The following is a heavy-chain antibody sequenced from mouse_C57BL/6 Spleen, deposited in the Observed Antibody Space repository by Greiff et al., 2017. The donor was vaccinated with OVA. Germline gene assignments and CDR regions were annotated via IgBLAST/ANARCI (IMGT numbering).Heavy chain of an antibody. J-gene: IGHJ3*01. V-gene: IGHV14-4*01. Sequence: EVMVVESGAELVRPGASVKLSCTASGFNIKDDYMHWVKQRPEQGLEWIGWIDPENGDTEYASKFQGKATITADTSSNTAYLQLSSLTSEDTAVYYCTFYYGSSQFAYWGQGTLVTVSA. CDR2: IDPENGDT. CDR3: TFYYGSSQFAY. D-gene: IGHD1-1*01. CDR1: GFNIKDDY.